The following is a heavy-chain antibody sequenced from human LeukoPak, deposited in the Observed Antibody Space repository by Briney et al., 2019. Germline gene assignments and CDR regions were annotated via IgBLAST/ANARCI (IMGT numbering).Heavy chain of an antibody. J-gene: IGHJ4*02. CDR3: ASYSYYYDSSGYFDY. Sequence: SETLSLTCTVSGGSISSYYWSWIRQPSGKGLEWIGYIYYSGSTIYNPSLKSRVTISVDTSKNQFSLKLSSVTAADTAVYYCASYSYYYDSSGYFDYWGQGTLVTVSS. D-gene: IGHD3-22*01. V-gene: IGHV4-59*01. CDR2: IYYSGST. CDR1: GGSISSYY.